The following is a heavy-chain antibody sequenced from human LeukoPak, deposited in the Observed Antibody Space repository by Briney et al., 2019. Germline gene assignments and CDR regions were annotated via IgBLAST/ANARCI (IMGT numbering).Heavy chain of an antibody. V-gene: IGHV4-34*01. CDR3: ASGSDYDILRDGMDV. CDR2: INHSGST. J-gene: IGHJ6*02. D-gene: IGHD3-9*01. CDR1: GGSFSGYY. Sequence: PSETLSLACAVYGGSFSGYYWSWIRQPPGKGLEWIGEINHSGSTNYNPSLKSRVTISVDTSKNQFSLKLSSVTAADTAVYYCASGSDYDILRDGMDVWGQGTTVTVSS.